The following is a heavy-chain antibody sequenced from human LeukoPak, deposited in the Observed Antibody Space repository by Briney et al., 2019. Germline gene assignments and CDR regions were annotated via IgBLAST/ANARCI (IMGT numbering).Heavy chain of an antibody. CDR2: IWYDGSNK. J-gene: IGHJ4*02. Sequence: GGSLRLSCAASGFTFSSYGMHWVRQAPGKGLQWVAFIWYDGSNKCYADSVKGRFTISRDNSKNTLYLQINSLRAEDTAVYYCARDRGESYFDYWGQGTLVTVSS. CDR1: GFTFSSYG. D-gene: IGHD3-10*01. CDR3: ARDRGESYFDY. V-gene: IGHV3-33*01.